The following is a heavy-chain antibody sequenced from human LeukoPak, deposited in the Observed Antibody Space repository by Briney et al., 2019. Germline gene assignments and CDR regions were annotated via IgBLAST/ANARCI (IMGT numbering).Heavy chain of an antibody. V-gene: IGHV3-30-3*01. D-gene: IGHD5-12*01. CDR1: GFTFSSYA. CDR3: ARDFSKVATEPYYFDY. Sequence: PGRSLRLSCAASGFTFSSYAMHWVRQAPGKGLEWVAVISYDGSKKYYADSVKGRFTISRDNSKNTLYLQMNSLRAEDTAVYYCARDFSKVATEPYYFDYWGQGTLVTVSS. CDR2: ISYDGSKK. J-gene: IGHJ4*02.